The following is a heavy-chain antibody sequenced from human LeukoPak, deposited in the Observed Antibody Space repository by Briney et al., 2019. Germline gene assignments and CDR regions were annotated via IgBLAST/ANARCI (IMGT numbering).Heavy chain of an antibody. CDR3: ARDRAYYYGSGSLYYYYGMDV. J-gene: IGHJ6*02. CDR2: INPNSGGT. CDR1: GYTFTVYY. V-gene: IGHV1-2*04. Sequence: ASVNVSFKASGYTFTVYYMHWVRQAPGQGVQWMGWINPNSGGTNCAQKFQGWVTMTRDTSISTAYMELSRLRSDDTAVYYCARDRAYYYGSGSLYYYYGMDVWGQGTTVTVSS. D-gene: IGHD3-10*01.